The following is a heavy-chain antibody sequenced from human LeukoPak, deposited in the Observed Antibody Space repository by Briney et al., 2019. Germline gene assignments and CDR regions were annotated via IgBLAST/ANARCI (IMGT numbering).Heavy chain of an antibody. CDR2: ISITTI. V-gene: IGHV3-48*02. J-gene: IGHJ6*02. CDR3: ARERSAQPYYYGMDV. D-gene: IGHD3-3*01. CDR1: GFSFSTYS. Sequence: PGGSLRLSCVASGFSFSTYSMNWVRQAPGKGLEWVSYISITTIYYADSVKGRFTISRGNAKNSLYLQMNSLRDEDTAVYYCARERSAQPYYYGMDVWGQGTTVTVSS.